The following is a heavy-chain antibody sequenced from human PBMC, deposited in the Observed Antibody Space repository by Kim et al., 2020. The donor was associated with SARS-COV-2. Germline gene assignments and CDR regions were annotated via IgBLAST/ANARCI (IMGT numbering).Heavy chain of an antibody. D-gene: IGHD3-22*01. V-gene: IGHV1-69*02. J-gene: IGHJ4*02. Sequence: SVKVSCKASGGTFSSYTISWVRQAPGQGLEWMGRIIPILGIANYAQKFQGRVTITADKSTSTAYMELSSLRSEDTAVYYCARGKQYYYDSSGYYLMGWGQGTLVTVPS. CDR3: ARGKQYYYDSSGYYLMG. CDR1: GGTFSSYT. CDR2: IIPILGIA.